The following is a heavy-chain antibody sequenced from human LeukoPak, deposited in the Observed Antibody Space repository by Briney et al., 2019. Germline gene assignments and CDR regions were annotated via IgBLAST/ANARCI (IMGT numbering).Heavy chain of an antibody. J-gene: IGHJ4*02. Sequence: PSETLSLTCTVSGGSINSYYWSWIRQPPGKGLEWIAYIHTSGSTDYNPSLKSRVTISVDTSKNQFSLKLSSVTAADTAVYYCARQISYGDAFDYWGQGTLVTVSS. D-gene: IGHD4-17*01. CDR2: IHTSGST. V-gene: IGHV4-4*09. CDR3: ARQISYGDAFDY. CDR1: GGSINSYY.